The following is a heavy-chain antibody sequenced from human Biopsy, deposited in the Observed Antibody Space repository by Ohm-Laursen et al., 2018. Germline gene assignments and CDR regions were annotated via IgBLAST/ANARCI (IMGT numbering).Heavy chain of an antibody. V-gene: IGHV4-61*01. CDR2: IYSGGNT. D-gene: IGHD6-19*01. J-gene: IGHJ4*02. Sequence: GTLSLTCTVSGDSLSSGPDNRSWVRQPPGQGLEYIGFIYSGGNTNYNPSLQNRVTMSVDTSKNQFSLKLSSVIAADTAVYYCARGRRTSGWPYFANWGQGTLVIVSS. CDR1: GDSLSSGPDN. CDR3: ARGRRTSGWPYFAN.